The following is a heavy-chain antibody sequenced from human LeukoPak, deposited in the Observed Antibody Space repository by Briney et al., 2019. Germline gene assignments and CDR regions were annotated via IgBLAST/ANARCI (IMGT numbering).Heavy chain of an antibody. J-gene: IGHJ6*03. CDR3: ARGPMIAAAGTYYYYYYMDV. D-gene: IGHD6-13*01. CDR2: IHYSGST. V-gene: IGHV4-59*12. CDR1: GGSISSYY. Sequence: SETLSLTCTVSGGSISSYYWSWIRRPPGKGLEWIGYIHYSGSTNYNPSLKSRVTISVDTSKNQFSLKLSSVTAADTAVYYCARGPMIAAAGTYYYYYYMDVWGKGTTVTVSS.